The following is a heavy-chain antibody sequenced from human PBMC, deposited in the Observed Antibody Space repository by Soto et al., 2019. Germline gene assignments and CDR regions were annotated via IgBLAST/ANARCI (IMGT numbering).Heavy chain of an antibody. CDR1: GFTFSSYA. CDR2: ISGSGGST. Sequence: EVQLLESGGGLVQPGGSLRLSCAASGFTFSSYAMSWVRQAPGKGLEWVSAISGSGGSTYYADSVKGRFTISRDNSKNTLYLHMNSLRAEDTAVYYCAKGGRWGSSWKVHDYWGQGTLVTVSS. D-gene: IGHD6-13*01. CDR3: AKGGRWGSSWKVHDY. J-gene: IGHJ4*02. V-gene: IGHV3-23*01.